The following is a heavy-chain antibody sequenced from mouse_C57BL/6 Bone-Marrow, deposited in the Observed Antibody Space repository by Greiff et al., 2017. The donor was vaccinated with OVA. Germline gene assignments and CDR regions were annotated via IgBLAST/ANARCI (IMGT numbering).Heavy chain of an antibody. CDR1: GYSITSGYY. Sequence: VQLKQSGPGLVKPSQSLSLTCSVTGYSITSGYYWNWIRQFPGNKLEWMGYISYDGSNNYNPSLKNRISITRDTSKNQFFLKLNSVTTEDTATYYCARNLFHWGQGTTLTVSS. J-gene: IGHJ2*01. D-gene: IGHD5-1*01. CDR3: ARNLFH. V-gene: IGHV3-6*01. CDR2: ISYDGSN.